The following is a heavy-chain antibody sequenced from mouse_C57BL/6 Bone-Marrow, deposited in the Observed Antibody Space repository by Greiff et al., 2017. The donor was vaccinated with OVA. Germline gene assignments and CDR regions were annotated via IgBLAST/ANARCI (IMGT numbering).Heavy chain of an antibody. CDR2: ISDGGSYT. D-gene: IGHD1-1*01. V-gene: IGHV5-4*01. CDR3: ARDTPSYYGSSYWYFDV. Sequence: EVQLVESGGGLVKPGGSLKLSCAASGFTFSSYAMSWVRQTPEKRLEWVATISDGGSYTYYPDNVKGRFTISRDNAKNNLYLQMSHLKSEDTAMYYCARDTPSYYGSSYWYFDVWGTGTTVTVSS. CDR1: GFTFSSYA. J-gene: IGHJ1*03.